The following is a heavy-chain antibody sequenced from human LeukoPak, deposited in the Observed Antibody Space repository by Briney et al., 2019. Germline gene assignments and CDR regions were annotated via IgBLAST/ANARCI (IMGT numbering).Heavy chain of an antibody. V-gene: IGHV1-69*13. CDR3: ARRLAGVVPAAIWFDP. Sequence: SVKVSCKASGGTFSSYAISWVRQAPGQGLEWMGGITPIFGTANYAQRFQGRVTITADESTSTAYMELSSLRSEDTAVYYCARRLAGVVPAAIWFDPWGQGTLVTVSS. J-gene: IGHJ5*02. CDR1: GGTFSSYA. D-gene: IGHD2-2*01. CDR2: ITPIFGTA.